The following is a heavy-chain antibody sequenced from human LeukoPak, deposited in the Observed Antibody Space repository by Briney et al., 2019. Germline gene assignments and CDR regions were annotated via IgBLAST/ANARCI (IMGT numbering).Heavy chain of an antibody. V-gene: IGHV3-23*01. CDR1: GFTFSSYA. CDR3: AKMRSSTSHLLIFDY. J-gene: IGHJ4*02. Sequence: GGSLRLSCAVSGFTFSSYAMSWVRQAPGKGLEWVLAISGSGGSTYYADSVKGRFTISRDNSKNTLYLQMNSLRAEDTAVYYCAKMRSSTSHLLIFDYWGQGTLVTVSS. CDR2: ISGSGGST. D-gene: IGHD2-2*01.